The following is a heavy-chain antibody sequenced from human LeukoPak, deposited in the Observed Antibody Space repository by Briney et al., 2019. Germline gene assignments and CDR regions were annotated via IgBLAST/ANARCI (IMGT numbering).Heavy chain of an antibody. J-gene: IGHJ4*02. CDR3: ARDHYDSSGSHDY. D-gene: IGHD3-22*01. CDR2: IYSAGST. V-gene: IGHV3-53*01. CDR1: GFTVSSNY. Sequence: GGSLRLSCAASGFTVSSNYMSWVRQAPGKGLEWVSVIYSAGSTYYADSVKGRFTISRDNSKNTLYLQMNSLRAEDTAVYYCARDHYDSSGSHDYWGQGTLVTVSS.